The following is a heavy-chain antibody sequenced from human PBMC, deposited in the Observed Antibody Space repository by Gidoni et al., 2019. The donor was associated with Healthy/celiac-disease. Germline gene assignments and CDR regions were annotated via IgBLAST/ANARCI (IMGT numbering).Heavy chain of an antibody. Sequence: QVQLVESGGGVVQPGRSLRLSCAASGFTFSSYGMHWVRQAPGKGLEWVAVISYDGSNKHYADSVKGRFTISRDNSKNTLYLQMNSLRAEDTAVYYCAKDPTMVRGVIMRKLDYWGQGTLVTVSS. J-gene: IGHJ4*02. V-gene: IGHV3-30*18. CDR1: GFTFSSYG. D-gene: IGHD3-10*01. CDR3: AKDPTMVRGVIMRKLDY. CDR2: ISYDGSNK.